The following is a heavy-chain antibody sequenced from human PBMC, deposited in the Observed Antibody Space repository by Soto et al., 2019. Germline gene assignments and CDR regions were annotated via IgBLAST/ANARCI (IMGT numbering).Heavy chain of an antibody. CDR2: IYHGGST. D-gene: IGHD3-22*01. CDR1: GYSLSICCY. Sequence: ILCLTCATAGYSLSICCYWVCLVQPPGKGLEWIGGIYHGGSTYYNPSLNSRVTLSIDMTNNHVSLILNSVTAADTAVYYCARVGPWVPYYYDSSPYTFENWFDPWGQGTLVTVSS. V-gene: IGHV4-38-2*01. CDR3: ARVGPWVPYYYDSSPYTFENWFDP. J-gene: IGHJ5*02.